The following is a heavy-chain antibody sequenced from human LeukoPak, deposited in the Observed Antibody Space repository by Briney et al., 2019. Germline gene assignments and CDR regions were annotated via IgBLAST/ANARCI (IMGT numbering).Heavy chain of an antibody. D-gene: IGHD4-23*01. V-gene: IGHV4-59*01. CDR2: ISFNGIPRSMLHSDET. J-gene: IGHJ6*03. CDR1: DDSIRKNS. Sequence: PSETLSLTCTVSDDSIRKNSWSWVRQAPRKRLEWIGYISFNGIPRSMLHSDETNYKTSLKSRVTISGDKSRNQFSLRLSAVTAADTAVYYCARGSLVRAPYYYFYMDVWGKGTTVIVSS. CDR3: ARGSLVRAPYYYFYMDV.